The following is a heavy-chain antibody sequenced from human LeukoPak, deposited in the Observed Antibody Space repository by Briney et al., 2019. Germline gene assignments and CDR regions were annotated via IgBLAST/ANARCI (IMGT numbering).Heavy chain of an antibody. D-gene: IGHD1-26*01. Sequence: SETLSLTCTVSGGSISSSSYYWGWIRQPPGKGLEWIGSMYYSGSTYYNPSLKSRVTISVDTSKNQFSLELTSVTAADTAVYYCARHSGSYLKSALHIWGQGAMVTVSS. CDR3: ARHSGSYLKSALHI. J-gene: IGHJ3*02. CDR1: GGSISSSSYY. CDR2: MYYSGST. V-gene: IGHV4-39*01.